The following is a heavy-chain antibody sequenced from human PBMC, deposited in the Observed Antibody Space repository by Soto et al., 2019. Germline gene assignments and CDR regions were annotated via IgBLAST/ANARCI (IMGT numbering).Heavy chain of an antibody. V-gene: IGHV3-30-3*01. CDR2: ISYDGSNK. CDR3: ARGIKGSGYYYYYYGMDV. J-gene: IGHJ6*02. Sequence: GGSLRLSCAASGFTFSSYAMHWVRQAPGKGLEWVAVISYDGSNKYYADSVKGRFTISRDNSKNRLYLQMNSLRAEDTAVYYCARGIKGSGYYYYYYGMDVWGQGTTVTVSS. D-gene: IGHD3-22*01. CDR1: GFTFSSYA.